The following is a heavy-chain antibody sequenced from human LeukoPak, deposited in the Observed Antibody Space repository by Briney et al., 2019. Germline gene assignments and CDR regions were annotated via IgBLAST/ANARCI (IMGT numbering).Heavy chain of an antibody. CDR3: AREELRYCSGGSCHSQGFDP. J-gene: IGHJ5*02. CDR2: IKQDGGEK. Sequence: GGSLRLSCAASRFTFSSYWMTWVRQAPGKGLEWVANIKQDGGEKHYVDSVQGRFTIYRDNAKNSLYLQMNSLRAEDTAVYYCAREELRYCSGGSCHSQGFDPWGQGTLVTVSS. V-gene: IGHV3-7*05. D-gene: IGHD2-15*01. CDR1: RFTFSSYW.